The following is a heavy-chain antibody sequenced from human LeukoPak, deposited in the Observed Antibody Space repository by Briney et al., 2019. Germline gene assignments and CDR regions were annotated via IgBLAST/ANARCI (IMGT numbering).Heavy chain of an antibody. CDR3: AREDSSGWYGVDY. CDR2: INPSGGST. J-gene: IGHJ4*02. Sequence: ASVKVSCKASGYTFTSYYMHWVRQAPGQGLEWMGIINPSGGSTSYAQKFQGRVTITADESTSTAYMELSSLRSEDTAVYYCAREDSSGWYGVDYWGQGTLVTVSS. CDR1: GYTFTSYY. D-gene: IGHD6-19*01. V-gene: IGHV1-46*01.